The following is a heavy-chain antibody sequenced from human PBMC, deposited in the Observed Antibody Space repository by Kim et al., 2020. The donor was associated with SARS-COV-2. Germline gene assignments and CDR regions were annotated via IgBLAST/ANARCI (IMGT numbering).Heavy chain of an antibody. D-gene: IGHD4-17*01. V-gene: IGHV1-8*01. Sequence: ASVKVSCKASGYTFTSYDINWVRQATGQGLEWMGWMNPNSGNTGYAQKFQGRVTMTRSTSISTAYMELSSLRSEDTAVYYCARTRNDYGDYAFDYWGQGTLVTVSS. J-gene: IGHJ4*02. CDR1: GYTFTSYD. CDR3: ARTRNDYGDYAFDY. CDR2: MNPNSGNT.